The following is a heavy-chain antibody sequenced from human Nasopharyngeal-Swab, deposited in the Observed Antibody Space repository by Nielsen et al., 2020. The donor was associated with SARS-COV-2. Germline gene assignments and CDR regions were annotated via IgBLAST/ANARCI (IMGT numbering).Heavy chain of an antibody. J-gene: IGHJ6*02. CDR1: GFTSDDYA. Sequence: SLKISCAASGFTSDDYAMHWVRQAPGKGLEWVSGISWNSGSIGYADSVKGRFTISRDNAKNSLYLQMNSLRAEDTALYYCAKEDYYYGMDVWGQGTTVTASS. V-gene: IGHV3-9*02. CDR3: AKEDYYYGMDV. CDR2: ISWNSGSI.